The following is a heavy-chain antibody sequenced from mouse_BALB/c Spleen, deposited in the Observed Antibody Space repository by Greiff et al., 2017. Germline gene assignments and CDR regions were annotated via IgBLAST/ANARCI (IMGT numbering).Heavy chain of an antibody. CDR1: GFNIKDTY. J-gene: IGHJ2*01. V-gene: IGHV14-3*02. D-gene: IGHD1-1*01. Sequence: VQLKQSGAELVKPGASVKLSCTASGFNIKDTYMHWVKQRPEQGLEWIGRIDPANGNTKYDPKFQGKATITADTSSNTAYLQLSSLTSEDTAVYYCARGGGSTTYYFDYWGQGTTLTVSS. CDR3: ARGGGSTTYYFDY. CDR2: IDPANGNT.